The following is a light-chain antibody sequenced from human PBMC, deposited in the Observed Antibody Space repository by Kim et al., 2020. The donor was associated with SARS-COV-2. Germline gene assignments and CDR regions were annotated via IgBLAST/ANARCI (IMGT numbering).Light chain of an antibody. Sequence: QSVLTQPPSVSAAPGQRITISCFGSSSNIGTNYVAWYQQFPGTAPKLLIYDNDQRPSGIPDRFSGSKSGTSATLAITGLQPGDDADYYCGAWESRLNAEVSGGGTQLTVL. CDR2: DND. J-gene: IGLJ3*02. CDR1: SSNIGTNY. V-gene: IGLV1-51*01. CDR3: GAWESRLNAEV.